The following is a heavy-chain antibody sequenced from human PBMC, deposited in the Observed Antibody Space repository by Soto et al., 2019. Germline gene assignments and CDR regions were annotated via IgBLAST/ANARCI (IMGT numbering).Heavy chain of an antibody. D-gene: IGHD2-21*01. CDR2: INHSGSS. CDR1: GGSFSGYD. CDR3: ARDKIAGLFEY. Sequence: QVQLQQWGAGLLKPSETLSLTCAVYGGSFSGYDWTWIRQPPGTGLEWIGEINHSGSSNYNPSLKSRVTISVDTSKNQFSLTLTSVAAADTDVYYCARDKIAGLFEYWGQGTLVTVSS. V-gene: IGHV4-34*01. J-gene: IGHJ4*02.